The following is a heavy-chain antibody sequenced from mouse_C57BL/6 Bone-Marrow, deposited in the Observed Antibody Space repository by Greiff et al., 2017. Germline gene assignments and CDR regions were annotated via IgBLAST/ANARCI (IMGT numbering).Heavy chain of an antibody. V-gene: IGHV1-63*01. Sequence: QVQLQQSGAELVRPGTSVKMSCKASGYTFTNYWIGWAKQRPGHGLEWIGDIYPGGGYTNYNEKFKGKATLTEDKSSYTAYMQISSLTSEDAAISIGTREVDDWYYDFGDRGTAVTV. CDR2: IYPGGGYT. CDR1: GYTFTNYW. CDR3: TREVDDWYYDF. J-gene: IGHJ1*03.